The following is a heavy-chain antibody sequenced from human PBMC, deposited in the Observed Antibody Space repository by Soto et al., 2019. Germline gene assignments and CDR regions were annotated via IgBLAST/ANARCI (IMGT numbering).Heavy chain of an antibody. D-gene: IGHD2-2*01. CDR3: ARDSCRNTSCAANY. J-gene: IGHJ4*02. CDR1: EFTFSSYR. V-gene: IGHV3-48*02. CDR2: ISSTSSNI. Sequence: EVQLVESGGGLVQPGGSLRLSCAASEFTFSSYRMNWVRQAPGKGLEGISYISSTSSNIYYADSVKGRFTISRDNAKNSLYLQMNSLRDEDTAVYYCARDSCRNTSCAANYWGQGTLVTVSS.